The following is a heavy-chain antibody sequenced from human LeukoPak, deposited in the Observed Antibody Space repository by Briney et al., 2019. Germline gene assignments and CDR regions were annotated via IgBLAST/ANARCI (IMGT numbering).Heavy chain of an antibody. CDR1: GGSISSYY. Sequence: PSETLSLTCTVSGGSISSYYWSWIRQPAGKGLEWIGRIYTSGSTNYNPSLKSRVTISVDTSKNQFSLKLSSVTAADTAVYYCARHPFQYYYDSSGYYHPDWYFDLWGRGTLVTVSS. D-gene: IGHD3-22*01. CDR2: IYTSGST. V-gene: IGHV4-4*07. J-gene: IGHJ2*01. CDR3: ARHPFQYYYDSSGYYHPDWYFDL.